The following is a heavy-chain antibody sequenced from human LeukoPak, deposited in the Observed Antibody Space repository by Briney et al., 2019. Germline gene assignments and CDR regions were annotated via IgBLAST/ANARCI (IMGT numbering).Heavy chain of an antibody. CDR3: ALKNWNDAGSYYYVDV. CDR2: ISHSGST. CDR1: DGSFSAYY. D-gene: IGHD1-1*01. Sequence: PSETLSLTCAVYDGSFSAYYCSWIRQPPGKGLEWIGEISHSGSTNYNPSLKSRVTISVDTSKIQFSLKLSSVTAADTAVYYCALKNWNDAGSYYYVDVWGKGTTVTVSS. V-gene: IGHV4-34*01. J-gene: IGHJ6*03.